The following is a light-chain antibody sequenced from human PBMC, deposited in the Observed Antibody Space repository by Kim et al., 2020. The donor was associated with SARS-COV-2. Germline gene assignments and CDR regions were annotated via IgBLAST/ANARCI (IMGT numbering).Light chain of an antibody. CDR1: QAIGIY. V-gene: IGKV1-39*01. J-gene: IGKJ2*01. CDR2: AAS. CDR3: QQSYSTPYS. Sequence: SPSVGDRVPHACRACQAIGIYLNLYQHNPGQAPKLLIYAASSLQSGVPSSFSGSRSGTDFSLTIGSLQPKDFATYYCQQSYSTPYSLGQGPKLEI.